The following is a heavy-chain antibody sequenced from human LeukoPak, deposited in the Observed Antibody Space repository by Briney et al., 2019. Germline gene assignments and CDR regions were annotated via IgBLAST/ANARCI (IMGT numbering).Heavy chain of an antibody. CDR2: ISSGSSHK. CDR3: ARVGDFDPYCGGDCYPFDY. D-gene: IGHD2-21*01. V-gene: IGHV3-21*01. Sequence: GESLRLSCAAAGFTFSTYSMNWVRQAPGRGLEWVSSISSGSSHKYYSDSVKGRFTTSRDNAKKSLYLQMNTLRADDTAVYYCARVGDFDPYCGGDCYPFDYWGQGTLVTVSS. J-gene: IGHJ4*02. CDR1: GFTFSTYS.